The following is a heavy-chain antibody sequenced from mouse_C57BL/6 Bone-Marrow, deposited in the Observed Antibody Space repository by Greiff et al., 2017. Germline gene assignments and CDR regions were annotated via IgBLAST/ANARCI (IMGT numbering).Heavy chain of an antibody. V-gene: IGHV14-4*01. Sequence: VQLQQSGAELVRPGASVKLSCTASGFNIKDDYMHWVKQRPEQGLEWIGWIEPENGDTEYASKFQGKATITADTSSNTAYLQLSSLTSEDTAVYYCTTRSTPLSGFAYWGQGTLVTVSA. CDR1: GFNIKDDY. J-gene: IGHJ3*01. CDR2: IEPENGDT. CDR3: TTRSTPLSGFAY. D-gene: IGHD2-1*01.